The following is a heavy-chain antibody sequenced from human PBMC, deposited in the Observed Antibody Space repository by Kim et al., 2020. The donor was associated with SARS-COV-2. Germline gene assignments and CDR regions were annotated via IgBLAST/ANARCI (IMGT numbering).Heavy chain of an antibody. CDR1: GGSISSYY. Sequence: SETLSLTCTVSGGSISSYYWSWMRQPPGKGLEWIGYIYYSGSTNYNPSLKSRVTISVDTSKNQFSLKLSSVTAADTAVYYCARLGMATENWFDPWGQGTLVTVSS. CDR2: IYYSGST. V-gene: IGHV4-59*08. CDR3: ARLGMATENWFDP. J-gene: IGHJ5*02. D-gene: IGHD5-12*01.